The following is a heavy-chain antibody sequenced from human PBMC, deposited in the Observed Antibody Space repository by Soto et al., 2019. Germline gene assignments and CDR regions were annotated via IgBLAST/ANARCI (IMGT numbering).Heavy chain of an antibody. CDR3: ASHETLHGDSAY. CDR1: GDSISSYY. CDR2: IHCSGST. J-gene: IGHJ4*02. D-gene: IGHD4-17*01. Sequence: SETLSLTCTVSGDSISSYYGSWIRQPPGKGLEWIGYIHCSGSTNYNPSLKSRVTISVDTSKNQFSLRLSSVTAADSAVYYCASHETLHGDSAYWGQGTWVTVSS. V-gene: IGHV4-59*08.